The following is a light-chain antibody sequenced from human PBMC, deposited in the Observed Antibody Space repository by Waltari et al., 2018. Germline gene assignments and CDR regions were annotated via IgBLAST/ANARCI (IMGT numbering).Light chain of an antibody. CDR1: QGIANS. CDR2: AAS. J-gene: IGKJ1*01. CDR3: QQYYNTPWT. Sequence: DIQMTQSPSSLSASVGDRVTINCRASQGIANSLAWYQQKLGQAPKLLLYAASRFENWVPTRYSGSGSVTDYTLTISSLQPEDFSTYYCQQYYNTPWTFGQGTKVEIK. V-gene: IGKV1-NL1*01.